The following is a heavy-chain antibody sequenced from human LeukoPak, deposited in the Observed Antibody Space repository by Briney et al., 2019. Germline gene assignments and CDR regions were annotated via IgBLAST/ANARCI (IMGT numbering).Heavy chain of an antibody. Sequence: PSETLSLTCTVSGDSISSGGYSWSWIRQPAGKRLEWIGRIYSSGSTNYNPSLKSRVTISVDTSKNQFSLKLTSVTVADTAVYYCAREFLDSSGYYYHDTYDIWGQGTMVTVSS. CDR2: IYSSGST. D-gene: IGHD3-22*01. CDR1: GDSISSGGYS. V-gene: IGHV4-61*02. CDR3: AREFLDSSGYYYHDTYDI. J-gene: IGHJ3*02.